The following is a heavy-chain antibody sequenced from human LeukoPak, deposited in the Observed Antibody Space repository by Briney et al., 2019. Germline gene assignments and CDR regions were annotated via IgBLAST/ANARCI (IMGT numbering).Heavy chain of an antibody. J-gene: IGHJ4*02. CDR3: ARTRSGSSWQDTIFDY. Sequence: ASVKVSCKASGYTFPSYGISWVRQAPGQGLEWMGWISAYNGNTNYAQKLQGRVTMTTDTSTSTAYMELRSLRSDDTAVYYCARTRSGSSWQDTIFDYWGQGTLVTVSS. D-gene: IGHD6-13*01. CDR2: ISAYNGNT. V-gene: IGHV1-18*01. CDR1: GYTFPSYG.